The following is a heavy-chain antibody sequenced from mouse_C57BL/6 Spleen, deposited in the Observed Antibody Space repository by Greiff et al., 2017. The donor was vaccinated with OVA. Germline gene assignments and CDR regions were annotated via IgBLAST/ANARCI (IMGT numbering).Heavy chain of an antibody. V-gene: IGHV1-72*01. CDR1: GYTFTSYW. CDR3: ARSNYGSSPWWFDV. J-gene: IGHJ1*03. Sequence: QVQLQQPGAELVKPGASVKLSCKASGYTFTSYWMHWVKQRPGRGLEWFGRIDPNSGGTKSNEKFKSKAQLTVAKPSSTAYMQLSSLTSEDSAVYYCARSNYGSSPWWFDVWGTGTTVTVAS. D-gene: IGHD1-1*01. CDR2: IDPNSGGT.